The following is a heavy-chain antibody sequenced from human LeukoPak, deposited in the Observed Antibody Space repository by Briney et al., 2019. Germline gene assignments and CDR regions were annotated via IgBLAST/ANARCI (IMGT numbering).Heavy chain of an antibody. CDR1: GGSISNTNW. CDR3: SRENGAFSPFGY. Sequence: KASGTLSLTCGVSGGSISNTNWWSWVRQPPGQGLEWIGEISLTGFTHYNPSLESRVTVSLDKSKNQLSLNLTSVTAADTAVYYCSRENGAFSPFGYWGQGTLVTVLS. D-gene: IGHD2-8*01. J-gene: IGHJ4*02. V-gene: IGHV4-4*02. CDR2: ISLTGFT.